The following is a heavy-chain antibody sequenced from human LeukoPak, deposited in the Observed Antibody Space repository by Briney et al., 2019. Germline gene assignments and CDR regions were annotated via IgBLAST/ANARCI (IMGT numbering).Heavy chain of an antibody. CDR1: GYTFTSYY. J-gene: IGHJ4*02. Sequence: GASVKVSCKASGYTFTSYYMHWVRQAPGQGLEWMGWISAYNGNTNYAQKLQGRVTMTTDTSTSTAYMELRSLRSDDTAVYYCAREGIAARPDYWGQGTLVTVSS. CDR2: ISAYNGNT. D-gene: IGHD6-6*01. CDR3: AREGIAARPDY. V-gene: IGHV1-18*04.